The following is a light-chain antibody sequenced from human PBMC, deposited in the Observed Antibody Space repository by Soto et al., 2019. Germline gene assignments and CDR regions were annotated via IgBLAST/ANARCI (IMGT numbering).Light chain of an antibody. Sequence: QSSLNQPASVSGSPGQSITISCTGTSSDIGGFYYVSWYQHHPGKDPKLMIYQVSNRPSGVSNRFSGSTSGNTASLTISGLQAEDEADYFCSSYSSSSTFYVFGAGTKVTVL. V-gene: IGLV2-14*01. CDR3: SSYSSSSTFYV. CDR1: SSDIGGFYY. CDR2: QVS. J-gene: IGLJ1*01.